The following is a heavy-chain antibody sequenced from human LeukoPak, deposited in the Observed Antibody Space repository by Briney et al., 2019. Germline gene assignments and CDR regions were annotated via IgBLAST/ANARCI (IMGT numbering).Heavy chain of an antibody. CDR2: IYTSGST. Sequence: SETLSPTCTVSGGSISSYYWSWIRQPAGKGLEWIGRIYTSGSTNYNPSLKSRVTMSVDTSKNQFSLKLSSVTAADTAVYYCARDRYCSSNSCHHNWFDPWGQGTLVTVSS. CDR1: GGSISSYY. D-gene: IGHD2-2*01. CDR3: ARDRYCSSNSCHHNWFDP. J-gene: IGHJ5*02. V-gene: IGHV4-4*07.